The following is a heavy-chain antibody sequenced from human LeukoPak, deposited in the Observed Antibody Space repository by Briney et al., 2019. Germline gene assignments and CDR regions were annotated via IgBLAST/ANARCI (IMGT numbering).Heavy chain of an antibody. CDR3: ARGGEDCSSTSCHYSYYGMDV. CDR2: MNPNSGNT. D-gene: IGHD2-2*01. Sequence: ASVKVPCKASGYTFTSYDINWVRQATGQGLEWMGWMNPNSGNTGYAQKFQGRVTMTRNTSISTAYMELSSLRSEDTAVYYCARGGEDCSSTSCHYSYYGMDVWGQGTTVTVSS. J-gene: IGHJ6*02. CDR1: GYTFTSYD. V-gene: IGHV1-8*01.